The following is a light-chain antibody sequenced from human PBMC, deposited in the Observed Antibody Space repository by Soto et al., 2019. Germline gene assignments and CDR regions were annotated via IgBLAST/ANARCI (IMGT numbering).Light chain of an antibody. CDR1: SGHSNYA. V-gene: IGLV4-69*01. CDR3: QTWGSGIVV. CDR2: LNIDGSH. Sequence: QSVLTQSPSASASLGASVKLTCTLSSGHSNYAIAWHQQQSEKGPRYLMKLNIDGSHSKGDGIPDRFSGSSSGAERYLTISSLQSEDEADYYCQTWGSGIVVFGGGTKLTVL. J-gene: IGLJ2*01.